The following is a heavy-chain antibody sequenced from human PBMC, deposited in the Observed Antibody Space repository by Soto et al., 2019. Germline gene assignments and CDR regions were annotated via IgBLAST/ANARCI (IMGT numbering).Heavy chain of an antibody. CDR2: IYWDDDK. D-gene: IGHD3-10*01. V-gene: IGHV2-5*02. Sequence: QITLKESGPTLVKPTQTLTLTCTFSGFSLSTSGVGVGWIRQSPGKALEWLALIYWDDDKRYSPSLKSRLTITKDTSKNQVVLTMTNMDPVGTATYYCAHRPGDFGFYWFDLWGQGTLVTVSS. CDR3: AHRPGDFGFYWFDL. J-gene: IGHJ5*02. CDR1: GFSLSTSGVG.